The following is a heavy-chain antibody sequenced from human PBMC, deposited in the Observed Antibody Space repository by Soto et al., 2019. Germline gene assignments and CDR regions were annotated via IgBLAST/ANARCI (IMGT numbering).Heavy chain of an antibody. CDR3: ARDKITGLFDY. V-gene: IGHV4-34*01. CDR1: GGSFSGYY. CDR2: INHSGST. J-gene: IGHJ4*02. Sequence: PSETLSLTCAVYGGSFSGYYWTWIRQPPGTGLEWIGEINHSGSTNYNPSLKSRVTISVDTSRNQFSLRLTSVTAADTAVYYCARDKITGLFDYWGQGTLVTVSS. D-gene: IGHD2-8*02.